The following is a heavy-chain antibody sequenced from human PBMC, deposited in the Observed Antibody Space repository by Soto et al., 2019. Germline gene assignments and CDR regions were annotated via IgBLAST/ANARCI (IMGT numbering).Heavy chain of an antibody. D-gene: IGHD3-10*01. V-gene: IGHV4-30-2*01. CDR3: ARGLGRRGGITMVRGIEDYGMDV. CDR2: IYHSGST. Sequence: SETLSLTCAVSGGSISSGGYSWSWIRQPPGKGLEWIGYIYHSGSTYYNPSLKSRVTISVDRSKNQFSLKLSSVTAADTAVYYCARGLGRRGGITMVRGIEDYGMDVWGQGTTVTVSS. CDR1: GGSISSGGYS. J-gene: IGHJ6*02.